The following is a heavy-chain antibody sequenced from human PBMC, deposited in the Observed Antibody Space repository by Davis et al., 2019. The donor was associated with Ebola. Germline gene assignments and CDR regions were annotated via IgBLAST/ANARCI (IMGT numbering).Heavy chain of an antibody. CDR2: IYYSGST. CDR1: GGSISSYY. CDR3: ARDLLGYGDPDAFDI. V-gene: IGHV4-59*01. D-gene: IGHD4-17*01. J-gene: IGHJ3*02. Sequence: PSETLSLTCTVSGGSISSYYWSWIRQPPGKGLEWIGYIYYSGSTNYNPSLKSRVTISVDTSKNQFSLKLSSVTAADTAVYYCARDLLGYGDPDAFDIWGQGTMVTVSS.